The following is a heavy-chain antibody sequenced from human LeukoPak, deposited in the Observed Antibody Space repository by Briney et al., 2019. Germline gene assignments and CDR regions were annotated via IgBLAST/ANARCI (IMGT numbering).Heavy chain of an antibody. CDR2: IKRGGGDP. CDR1: GFTFSTYA. J-gene: IGHJ4*02. Sequence: GGSLRLSCAASGFTFSTYAMGWVRQAPGKGLEWVSSIKRGGGDPFYADSVKGRFTISRDNSKNTLFLQLNSLRAEDAAVYYCAKGGHDFNPFYWWGQGTLVTVSS. CDR3: AKGGHDFNPFYW. D-gene: IGHD2-21*02. V-gene: IGHV3-23*01.